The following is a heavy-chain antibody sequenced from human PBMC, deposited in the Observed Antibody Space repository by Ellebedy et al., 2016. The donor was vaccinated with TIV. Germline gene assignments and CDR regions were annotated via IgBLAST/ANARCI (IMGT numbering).Heavy chain of an antibody. CDR1: GYTFTNYG. CDR3: ASERGYGDYVFNY. D-gene: IGHD4-17*01. J-gene: IGHJ4*02. Sequence: AASVKVSCKASGYTFTNYGIHWVRQAPGQGLEWMGWISANNGDTEYGQNFQGRVTMTTETSTSTAYMELRSLRSDDAAVYYCASERGYGDYVFNYWGQGTLVTVSS. V-gene: IGHV1-18*04. CDR2: ISANNGDT.